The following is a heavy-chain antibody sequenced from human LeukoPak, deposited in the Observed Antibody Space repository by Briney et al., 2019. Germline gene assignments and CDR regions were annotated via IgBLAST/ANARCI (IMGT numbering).Heavy chain of an antibody. CDR2: IYYSGST. V-gene: IGHV4-61*01. J-gene: IGHJ2*01. D-gene: IGHD2-2*01. CDR3: ARERPPVVPAAMGSHWYFDL. Sequence: KSSETLSLTCTVSGGSVSSGSYYWSWIRQPPGKGLEWIGYIYYSGSTNYNPSLKSRVTISVDTSKNQFSLKLSSATAADTAVYYCARERPPVVPAAMGSHWYFDLWGRGTLVTVSS. CDR1: GGSVSSGSYY.